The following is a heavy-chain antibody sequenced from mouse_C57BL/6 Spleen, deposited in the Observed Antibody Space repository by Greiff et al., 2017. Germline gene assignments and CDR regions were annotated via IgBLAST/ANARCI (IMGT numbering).Heavy chain of an antibody. V-gene: IGHV1-39*01. D-gene: IGHD1-1*01. Sequence: EVKLMESGPELVKPGASVKISCTASGYSFTDYNMNWVKQSNGKSLEWIGVINPNYGTTSYNQKFKGKATLTVDQSSSTAYMQLNSLTSEDSAVYYCARRYGSSSLAYWGQGTLVTVSA. J-gene: IGHJ3*01. CDR1: GYSFTDYN. CDR3: ARRYGSSSLAY. CDR2: INPNYGTT.